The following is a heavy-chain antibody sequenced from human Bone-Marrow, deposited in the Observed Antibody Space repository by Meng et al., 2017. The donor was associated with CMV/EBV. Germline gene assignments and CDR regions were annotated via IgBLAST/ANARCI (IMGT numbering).Heavy chain of an antibody. CDR1: GFTFSSYS. Sequence: SCKASGFTFSSYSMNWVRQAPGKGLEWVSSISSSSSYIYYADSVKGRFTISRDNAKSSLYLQMNSLRAEDTAVYYCASIMSPGYCSSTSCSVDYYYGMDVWGQGTTVTVSS. D-gene: IGHD2-2*01. CDR2: ISSSSSYI. V-gene: IGHV3-21*01. CDR3: ASIMSPGYCSSTSCSVDYYYGMDV. J-gene: IGHJ6*02.